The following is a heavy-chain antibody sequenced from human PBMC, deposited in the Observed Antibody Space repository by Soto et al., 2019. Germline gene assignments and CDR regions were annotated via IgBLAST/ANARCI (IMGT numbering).Heavy chain of an antibody. CDR2: VIPSLGTA. V-gene: IGHV1-69*01. Sequence: QVQLVQSGAEVKKPGSSVKVSCTASGGSLRNSVISWVRQAPAQRLEWMGGVIPSLGTANYAQKFQGRVTMTADEATSTAYMDLSSLSPDDTAVYDCARLGHPGHWGPGTLVIVSS. CDR3: ARLGHPGH. CDR1: GGSLRNSV. J-gene: IGHJ4*02.